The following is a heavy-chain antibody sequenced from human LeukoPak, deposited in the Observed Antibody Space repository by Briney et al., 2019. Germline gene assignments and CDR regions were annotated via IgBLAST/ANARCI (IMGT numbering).Heavy chain of an antibody. CDR3: ARGSAGTTVIAY. J-gene: IGHJ4*02. D-gene: IGHD1-7*01. Sequence: EATAKVSCKASGYTFTTYYMHWVRQAPGQGLEWMGWINPNSGGTKYAQKFQGRVTMTRDTSISTAYMELSRLRSDDTAVYSCARGSAGTTVIAYWGQGTLVTV. V-gene: IGHV1-2*02. CDR1: GYTFTTYY. CDR2: INPNSGGT.